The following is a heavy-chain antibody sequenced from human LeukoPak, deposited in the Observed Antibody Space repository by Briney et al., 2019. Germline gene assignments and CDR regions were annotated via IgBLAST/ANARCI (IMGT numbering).Heavy chain of an antibody. V-gene: IGHV4-34*01. CDR3: ARAWGWLRPFDY. CDR2: INHSGST. J-gene: IGHJ4*02. D-gene: IGHD5-12*01. CDR1: GGSFGGYY. Sequence: SETLSLTCAVYGGSFGGYYWSWIRQPPGKGLEWIGEINHSGSTNYNPSLKSRVTISVDTSKNQFSLKLSSVTAADTAVYYRARAWGWLRPFDYWGQGTLVTVSS.